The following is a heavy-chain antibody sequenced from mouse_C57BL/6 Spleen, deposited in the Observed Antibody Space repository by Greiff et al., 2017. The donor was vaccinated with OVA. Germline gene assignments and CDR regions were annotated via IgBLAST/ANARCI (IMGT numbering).Heavy chain of an antibody. CDR2: IYPGSGST. D-gene: IGHD2-3*01. V-gene: IGHV1-55*01. CDR3: ALIYDGYYWFAY. CDR1: GYTFTSYW. J-gene: IGHJ3*01. Sequence: QVQLKQPGAELVKPGASVKMSCKASGYTFTSYWITWVKQRPGQGLEWIGDIYPGSGSTNYNEKFKSKATLTVDTSSSTAYMQLSSLTSEDSAVYYCALIYDGYYWFAYWGQGTLVTVSA.